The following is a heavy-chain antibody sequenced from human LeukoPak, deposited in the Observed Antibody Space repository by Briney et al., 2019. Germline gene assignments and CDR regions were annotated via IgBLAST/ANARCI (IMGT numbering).Heavy chain of an antibody. CDR1: GYSPSSGYY. CDR2: ICHSEST. Sequence: PPQTLSLTCTLSGYSPSSGYYWGWIRQPPGQGLEWSWSICHSESTYYNRSLKSRVTISIDTSKNQLSLKLTCVTAADTAVYYWEGISSTSLNWFDPWGQGTLVTVSS. J-gene: IGHJ5*02. D-gene: IGHD2-2*01. CDR3: EGISSTSLNWFDP. V-gene: IGHV4-38-2*02.